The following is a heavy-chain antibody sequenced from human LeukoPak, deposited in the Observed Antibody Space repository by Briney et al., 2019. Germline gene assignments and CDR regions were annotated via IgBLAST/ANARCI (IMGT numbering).Heavy chain of an antibody. CDR3: AKDLRRFGPRWEDWFDP. J-gene: IGHJ5*02. V-gene: IGHV3-23*01. Sequence: TGGSLRLSCAASGFTFSSYAMSWVRQAPGKGLEWVSAISGSGGRTYYADSVKGRFTISRDNSKNTLYLQMNSLRAEDTAVYYCAKDLRRFGPRWEDWFDPWGQGTLVTVSS. CDR1: GFTFSSYA. D-gene: IGHD1-26*01. CDR2: ISGSGGRT.